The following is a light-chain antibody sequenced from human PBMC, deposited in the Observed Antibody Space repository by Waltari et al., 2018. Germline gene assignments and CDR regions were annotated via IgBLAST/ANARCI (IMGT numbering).Light chain of an antibody. Sequence: EIVLTQSPVTLSLSPGERATLSCRASQSVSSSYLAWYQQKPGQAPRLLIYGASSRATCIPDRFSGSGSGTDFTLTISRLEPEDFAVYYCQQYGSSPLTFGGGTKVEIK. CDR1: QSVSSSY. J-gene: IGKJ4*01. CDR3: QQYGSSPLT. V-gene: IGKV3-20*01. CDR2: GAS.